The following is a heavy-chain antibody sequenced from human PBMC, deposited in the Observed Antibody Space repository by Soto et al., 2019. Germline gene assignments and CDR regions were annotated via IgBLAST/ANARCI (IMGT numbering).Heavy chain of an antibody. CDR3: AREDRDRETGLVPAAIDGIDV. D-gene: IGHD2-2*01. CDR2: IIPIFGIA. Sequence: QVQLVQSGAEVKKPGSSVKVSCTASGGTFSRYSITWVRQAPGHGLEWIGRIIPIFGIASYAQKFQGRATITADDSTSTAYMELSSLRSDDTAVYYCAREDRDRETGLVPAAIDGIDVWGQGTTVTVSS. CDR1: GGTFSRYS. V-gene: IGHV1-69*08. J-gene: IGHJ6*02.